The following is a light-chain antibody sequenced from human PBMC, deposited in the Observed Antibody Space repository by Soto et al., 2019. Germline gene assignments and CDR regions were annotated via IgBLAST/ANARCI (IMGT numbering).Light chain of an antibody. V-gene: IGKV3-15*01. CDR2: GAS. CDR3: QQYNKWRT. CDR1: QSVSNN. J-gene: IGKJ1*01. Sequence: EIVLTHSPATLSVSPWEIATLSCRASQSVSNNYLAWYQQKPGQAPRLLIYGASTRATGIPARISGSGSGTEFTLTITSLQSEDFAVYYCQQYNKWRTFGQGTKVDIK.